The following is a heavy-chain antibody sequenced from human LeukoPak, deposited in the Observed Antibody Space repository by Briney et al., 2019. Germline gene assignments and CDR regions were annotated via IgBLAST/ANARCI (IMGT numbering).Heavy chain of an antibody. CDR1: GGSISSGSYY. J-gene: IGHJ5*02. CDR3: AILRAIAAASFGFDP. D-gene: IGHD6-13*01. V-gene: IGHV4-61*02. Sequence: TPSETLSLTCTVSGGSISSGSYYWSWIRQPAGKGLEWIGRIYTSGSTNYNPSLKSRVTISEDTSKNQFSLKLSSVTAADTAVYYCAILRAIAAASFGFDPWGQGTLVTVSS. CDR2: IYTSGST.